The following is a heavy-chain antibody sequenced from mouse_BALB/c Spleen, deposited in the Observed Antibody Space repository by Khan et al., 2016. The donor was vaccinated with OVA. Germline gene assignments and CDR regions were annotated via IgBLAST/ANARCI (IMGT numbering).Heavy chain of an antibody. J-gene: IGHJ3*01. D-gene: IGHD2-14*01. CDR2: VNPNTGGS. CDR1: GYSFTLYY. CDR3: ARGYDFVAY. Sequence: VQLQQSGPDLVKPGASVKISCKASGYSFTLYYMTWVKQSHGKSLEWIGRVNPNTGGSDYNQEFKGKAILTVDKSSNTAYMELHSLTSEDSAVYDCARGYDFVAYWGQGTLVTVSA. V-gene: IGHV1-26*01.